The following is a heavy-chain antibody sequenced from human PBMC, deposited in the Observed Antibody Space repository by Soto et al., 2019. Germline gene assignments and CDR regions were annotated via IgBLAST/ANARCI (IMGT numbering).Heavy chain of an antibody. D-gene: IGHD2-15*01. CDR2: ISADKGDT. CDR1: GYTFSKNG. J-gene: IGHJ6*02. V-gene: IGHV1-18*01. CDR3: ARDRGSAIGLLLPNYNRDV. Sequence: QVHLVQSGAEVKKPGASVKDSCEASGYTFSKNGINWVRQAPGQGLERMGWISADKGDTNYAQKFRRRVTMTTDKSTSRDYLEVRSLKYDATAVYYCARDRGSAIGLLLPNYNRDVWGQGTTVTVSS.